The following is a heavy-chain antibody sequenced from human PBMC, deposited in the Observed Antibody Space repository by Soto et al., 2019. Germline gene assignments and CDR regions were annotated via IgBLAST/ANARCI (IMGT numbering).Heavy chain of an antibody. CDR1: GFTFISYA. CDR2: ISGSGGSK. D-gene: IGHD6-13*01. CDR3: AKQSSSWYLFDY. Sequence: GSLRLSFAASGFTFISYAMSWVRQAPGKGLEWVSAISGSGGSKYYADSVKGRFTISRDNSKNTLYLQMNSLRAEDTAVYYCAKQSSSWYLFDYWGQGTLVTVSS. J-gene: IGHJ4*02. V-gene: IGHV3-23*01.